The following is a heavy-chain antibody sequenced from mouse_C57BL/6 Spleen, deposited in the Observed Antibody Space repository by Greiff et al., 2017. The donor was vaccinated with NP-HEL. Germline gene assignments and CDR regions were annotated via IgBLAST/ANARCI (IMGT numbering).Heavy chain of an antibody. V-gene: IGHV1-22*01. D-gene: IGHD2-5*01. CDR3: AREGLYYSNYGFAY. J-gene: IGHJ3*01. CDR2: INPNNGGT. Sequence: EVQLQQSGPELVKPGASVKMSCKASGYTFTDYNMHWVKQSHGKSLEWIGYINPNNGGTSYNQKFKGKATLTVNKSSSTAYMELRSLTSEDSAVYYCAREGLYYSNYGFAYWGQGTLVTVSA. CDR1: GYTFTDYN.